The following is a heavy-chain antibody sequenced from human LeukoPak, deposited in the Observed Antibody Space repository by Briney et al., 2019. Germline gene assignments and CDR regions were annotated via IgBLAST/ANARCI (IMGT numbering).Heavy chain of an antibody. V-gene: IGHV3-23*01. J-gene: IGHJ4*02. CDR2: ISGSGIST. CDR3: ATQSGFSSGWFAY. CDR1: GFTFRSYA. D-gene: IGHD6-19*01. Sequence: PGGSLRLSCAASGFTFRSYAMSWVRQAPGKGLEWVSDISGSGISTHYADSVKGRFTISRDNSKNTLYLQMNSLRAEDTAVYYCATQSGFSSGWFAYWGQGTLVTVSS.